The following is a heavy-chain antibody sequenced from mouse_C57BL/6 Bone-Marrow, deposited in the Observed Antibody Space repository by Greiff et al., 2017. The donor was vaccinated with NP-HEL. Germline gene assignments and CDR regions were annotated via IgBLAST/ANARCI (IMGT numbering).Heavy chain of an antibody. CDR1: GFSLSTFGMG. D-gene: IGHD2-5*01. CDR2: IWWDDDK. V-gene: IGHV8-8*01. J-gene: IGHJ3*01. CDR3: ARKDYSNWLAY. Sequence: VTLKESGPGILQPSQTLSLTCSSSGFSLSTFGMGVGWIRQPSGKGLEWLARIWWDDDKYYNPALKSRLTIAKDTSKNRVFLRIANVDTADTATYYCARKDYSNWLAYWGQGTLVTVSA.